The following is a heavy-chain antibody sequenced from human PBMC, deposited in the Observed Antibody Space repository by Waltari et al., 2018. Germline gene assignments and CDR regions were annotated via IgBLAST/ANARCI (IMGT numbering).Heavy chain of an antibody. V-gene: IGHV3-48*04. Sequence: EVQLVESGGGLVQPGGSLRLSCAASGFIFSTYSMNWVRQAPGKGLELLSDISGSSRTIYYAGSVKGRFTISRDNAKNSLYLHMNSLRAEDTAIYYCARDKTPVDYRGQGTLVTVSS. J-gene: IGHJ4*02. CDR2: ISGSSRTI. D-gene: IGHD2-15*01. CDR1: GFIFSTYS. CDR3: ARDKTPVDY.